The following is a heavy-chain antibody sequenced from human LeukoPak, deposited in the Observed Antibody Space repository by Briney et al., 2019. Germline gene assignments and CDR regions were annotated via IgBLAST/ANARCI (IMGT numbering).Heavy chain of an antibody. J-gene: IGHJ4*02. CDR3: SGGAFGGVIVTHFDY. CDR2: IRYDGSNK. D-gene: IGHD3-16*02. V-gene: IGHV3-30*02. CDR1: GFTFSSYG. Sequence: PGGSLRLSCAASGFTFSSYGMHWVRQAPGKGLEWVAFIRYDGSNKYYADSVKGRFTISRDNSKNTLYPQMNSLRAEDTAVYYCSGGAFGGVIVTHFDYWGQGTLVTVSS.